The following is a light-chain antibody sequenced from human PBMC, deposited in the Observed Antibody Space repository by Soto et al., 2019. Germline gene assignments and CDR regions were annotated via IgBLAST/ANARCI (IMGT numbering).Light chain of an antibody. CDR2: GAS. CDR1: HDIKND. CDR3: LQNFNYPYT. Sequence: AIQMTQSPPSLSASIGDRVTITCRASHDIKNDLGWFQEKQGKAPKLLVFGASSLQSGVPSRFSGSKSGTDFTLTISRLQPEDFATYYCLQNFNYPYTFDEGTKL. J-gene: IGKJ2*01. V-gene: IGKV1-6*02.